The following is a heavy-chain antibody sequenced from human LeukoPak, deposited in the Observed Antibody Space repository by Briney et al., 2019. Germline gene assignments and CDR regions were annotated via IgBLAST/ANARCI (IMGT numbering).Heavy chain of an antibody. CDR3: ARDAEEYCSGGSCYRIDP. V-gene: IGHV4-31*03. CDR2: IYYSGST. D-gene: IGHD2-15*01. Sequence: PSQTLSLTCTVSGGSISSGGYYWSWIRQHPGKGLEWTGYIYYSGSTYYNPSLKSRVTISVDTSKNQFSLKLSSVTAADTAVYYCARDAEEYCSGGSCYRIDPWGQGTLVTVSS. CDR1: GGSISSGGYY. J-gene: IGHJ5*02.